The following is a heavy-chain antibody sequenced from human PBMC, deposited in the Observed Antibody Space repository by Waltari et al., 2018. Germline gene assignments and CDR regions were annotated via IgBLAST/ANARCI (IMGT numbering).Heavy chain of an antibody. J-gene: IGHJ4*02. CDR1: GGSISSSSYY. CDR2: IYYSGST. CDR3: ARAGGAARTHSFDY. D-gene: IGHD6-6*01. Sequence: QLQLQESGPGLVKPSEILSLTCTVSGGSISSSSYYWGWIRQPPGKGLEWIGSIYYSGSTYYNPSLKSRVTISVDTSKNQFSLKLSSVTAADTAVYYCARAGGAARTHSFDYWGQGTLVTVSS. V-gene: IGHV4-39*07.